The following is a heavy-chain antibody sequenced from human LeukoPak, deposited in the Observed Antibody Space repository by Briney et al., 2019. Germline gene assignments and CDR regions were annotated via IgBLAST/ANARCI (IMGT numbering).Heavy chain of an antibody. CDR2: IYHSGRT. D-gene: IGHD4-17*01. Sequence: SETLSLTCTVSGYSISSGDYWGWIRQPPGKGLEWIGSIYHSGRTYYNPSLKSRVTISVDTSKNQVSLILTSVTAADTAVYYCARRAGYGDYVVYWGQGTLVTVSS. CDR1: GYSISSGDY. V-gene: IGHV4-38-2*02. J-gene: IGHJ4*02. CDR3: ARRAGYGDYVVY.